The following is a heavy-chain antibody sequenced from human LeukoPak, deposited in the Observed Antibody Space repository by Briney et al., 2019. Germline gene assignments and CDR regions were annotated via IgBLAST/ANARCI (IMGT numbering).Heavy chain of an antibody. V-gene: IGHV1-2*06. CDR2: INPNSGGT. Sequence: ASVKVSCKASGYTFTGYYMHWVRQAPGQGLEWMGRINPNSGGTNYAQKFQGRVTMTRDTSISTAYMELSRLRSDDTAVYYCAREDVDTAVGFDYWGQGTLVTVSS. J-gene: IGHJ4*02. CDR3: AREDVDTAVGFDY. CDR1: GYTFTGYY. D-gene: IGHD5-18*01.